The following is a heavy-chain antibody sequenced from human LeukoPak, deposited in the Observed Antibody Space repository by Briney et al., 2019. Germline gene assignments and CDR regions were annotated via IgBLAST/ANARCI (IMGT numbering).Heavy chain of an antibody. V-gene: IGHV3-53*01. CDR1: GFTVSSNY. Sequence: GGSLRLSCAASGFTVSSNYMTWVRQAPGKGLEWVSVIYTDGGTYYADSVKGRFTISRDNAKNSLYLQMNSLRAEDTAVYYCARGRMDVWGQGTTVTVSS. CDR2: IYTDGGT. CDR3: ARGRMDV. J-gene: IGHJ6*02.